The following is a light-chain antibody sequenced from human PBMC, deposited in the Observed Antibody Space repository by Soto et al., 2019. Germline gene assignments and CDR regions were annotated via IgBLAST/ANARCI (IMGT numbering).Light chain of an antibody. V-gene: IGKV1-27*01. CDR1: QCISNY. J-gene: IGKJ1*01. CDR2: AAF. CDR3: QKYDDVPWT. Sequence: DIQMTQSPSSLSASVGDRVTITCRASQCISNYLAWYQQKPGKVPKLLIYAAFTLQSGAPSRFSGSGFGTDVTLTISSLQPEDVATYYCQKYDDVPWTFGQGPKVEIK.